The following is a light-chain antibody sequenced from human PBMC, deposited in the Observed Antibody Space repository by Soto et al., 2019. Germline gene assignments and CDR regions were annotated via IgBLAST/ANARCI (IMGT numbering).Light chain of an antibody. Sequence: DIQMTQSPSSLSASVGDRVTITCRASQSICSYLNWYQQKPGKAPKLLIYAASSLQSGVPSRFSGSGSGTDFTLTISSLQPEDFATYYCQQSYSTPWGFGQGTKVEIK. V-gene: IGKV1-39*01. CDR3: QQSYSTPWG. J-gene: IGKJ1*01. CDR1: QSICSY. CDR2: AAS.